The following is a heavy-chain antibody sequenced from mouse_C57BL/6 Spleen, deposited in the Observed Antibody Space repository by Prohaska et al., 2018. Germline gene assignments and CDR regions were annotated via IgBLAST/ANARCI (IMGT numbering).Heavy chain of an antibody. CDR3: ARDSPWDGYAMDY. Sequence: EVKLVESEGGLVQPGSSMKLSCTASGFTFSDYYMAWVRQVPAKGLEWVAHINYDGSSTYYLDSLKSRFIISRDNAKNILYLQMSSLKSEDTATYYCARDSPWDGYAMDYWGQGTSVTVSS. V-gene: IGHV5-16*01. CDR2: INYDGSST. CDR1: GFTFSDYY. D-gene: IGHD4-1*01. J-gene: IGHJ4*01.